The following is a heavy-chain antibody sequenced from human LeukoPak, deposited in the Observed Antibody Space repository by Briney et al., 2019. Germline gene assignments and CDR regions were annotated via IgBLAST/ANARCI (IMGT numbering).Heavy chain of an antibody. Sequence: SETLSLTCAVYGGSFSGYYWSWIRQPPGKGLEWIGEINHSGSTNYNPSLKSRVTISVDTSKKQFSLKLSSVTAADTAVYYCARDTADYYGSGSYNLAGRDFGMDVWGQGTTVTVSS. D-gene: IGHD3-10*01. CDR2: INHSGST. J-gene: IGHJ6*02. CDR3: ARDTADYYGSGSYNLAGRDFGMDV. CDR1: GGSFSGYY. V-gene: IGHV4-34*01.